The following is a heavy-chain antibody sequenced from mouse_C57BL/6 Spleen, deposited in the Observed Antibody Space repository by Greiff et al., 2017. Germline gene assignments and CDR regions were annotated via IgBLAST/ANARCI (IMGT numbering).Heavy chain of an antibody. J-gene: IGHJ2*01. V-gene: IGHV5-9-1*02. CDR3: TRDGIYYDYDEGGYFDY. D-gene: IGHD2-4*01. CDR2: ISSGGEYI. Sequence: EVQLVESGEGLVTPGGSLKLSCAASGFTFSSYAMSWVRQTPEKRLEWVAYISSGGEYIYYAAPVQGRFTISRDNARNTLYLQMSSLKSEDTAMDYCTRDGIYYDYDEGGYFDYWGQGTTLTVSS. CDR1: GFTFSSYA.